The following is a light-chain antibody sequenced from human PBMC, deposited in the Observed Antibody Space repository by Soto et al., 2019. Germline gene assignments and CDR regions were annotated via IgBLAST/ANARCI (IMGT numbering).Light chain of an antibody. V-gene: IGKV1-39*01. CDR3: QQSYSIPFT. J-gene: IGKJ4*01. CDR1: QRISSY. Sequence: DIQMTQSPSPLSASVGDSVTITCRTSQRISSYLNWYQHSPGKAPKLLIYASSYLQSGVPSRFSGSGSVTDFTLTISSLQPEDFAIYYCQQSYSIPFTFGGGTKVEIK. CDR2: ASS.